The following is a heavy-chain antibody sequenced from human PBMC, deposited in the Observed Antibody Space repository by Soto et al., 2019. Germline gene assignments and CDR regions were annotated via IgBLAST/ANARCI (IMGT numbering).Heavy chain of an antibody. V-gene: IGHV3-23*01. CDR3: AKGVELDV. CDR2: IGDSGAST. CDR1: GFSFSSFA. Sequence: EVLLLESGGGLVQPRGSLRLSCEASGFSFSSFAMNWVRQAPGKGLEWVSAIGDSGASTYYADSVKGRFTISRDNSRNTLYLQLNSLRAEDTAVYYCAKGVELDVWGNGTTVTVSS. J-gene: IGHJ6*04. D-gene: IGHD1-26*01.